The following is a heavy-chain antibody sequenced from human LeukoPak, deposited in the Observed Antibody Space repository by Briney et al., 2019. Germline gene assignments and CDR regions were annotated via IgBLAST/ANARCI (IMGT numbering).Heavy chain of an antibody. V-gene: IGHV3-74*01. Sequence: GGSLRLSCAASGFTFSNYWMHWVRQVPGKGLVWVSHINNDGSTAYYADSVKGRFTISRDNSKNTLYLQMNSLRAEDTAVYYCAKDQRTYYYYYGMDVWGQGTTVTVSS. CDR3: AKDQRTYYYYYGMDV. CDR2: INNDGSTA. CDR1: GFTFSNYW. J-gene: IGHJ6*02.